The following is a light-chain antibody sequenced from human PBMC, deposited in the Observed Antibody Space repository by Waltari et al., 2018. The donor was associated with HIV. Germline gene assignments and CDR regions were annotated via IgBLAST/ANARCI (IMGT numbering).Light chain of an antibody. CDR3: SSYTDSDFLV. CDR2: GAS. Sequence: HSALTQPASVSGSPGQSVTISCTDTTSDIGISNFVSWYQQHPGKAPQLILYGASYRALGVSYRVAGSKAGETASVTMSGLQSEDEADYYCSSYTDSDFLVFGGGTKLTVL. J-gene: IGLJ2*01. V-gene: IGLV2-14*01. CDR1: TSDIGISNF.